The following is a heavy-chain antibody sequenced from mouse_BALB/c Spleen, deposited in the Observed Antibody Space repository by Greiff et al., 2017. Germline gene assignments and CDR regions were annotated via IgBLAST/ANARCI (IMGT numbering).Heavy chain of an antibody. CDR3: ARGATGFDY. D-gene: IGHD3-1*01. V-gene: IGHV5-6-2*01. J-gene: IGHJ2*01. Sequence: EVKLVESGGGLVKLGGSLKLSCAASGFTFSSYYMSWVRQTPEKRLELVAAINSNGGSTYYPDTVKGRFTISRDNAKNTLYLQMSSLKSEETALYYCARGATGFDYWGQGTTLTVSS. CDR2: INSNGGST. CDR1: GFTFSSYY.